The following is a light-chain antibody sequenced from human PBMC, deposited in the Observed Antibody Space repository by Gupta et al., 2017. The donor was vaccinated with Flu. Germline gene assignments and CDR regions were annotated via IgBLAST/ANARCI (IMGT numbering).Light chain of an antibody. CDR1: QSVLYSSNNKNY. Sequence: DIVMNQSPASLAVSLGERATINCKSSQSVLYSSNNKNYLAWYQQKPGQTPKLLIYWASTRESGVPDRFSGSGSGTDFTLTISSLHAEDVAVYYCQQYYSTPGTFGQGTKVEIK. J-gene: IGKJ1*01. CDR2: WAS. V-gene: IGKV4-1*01. CDR3: QQYYSTPGT.